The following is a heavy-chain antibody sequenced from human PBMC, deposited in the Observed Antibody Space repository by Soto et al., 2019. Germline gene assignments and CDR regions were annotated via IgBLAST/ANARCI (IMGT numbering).Heavy chain of an antibody. CDR2: ISGSGGST. CDR3: AKTNYHDSSGYLQGYGMDV. J-gene: IGHJ6*02. D-gene: IGHD3-22*01. Sequence: GGSLRLSCAASGFTFSSYAMSWVRQAPGKGLEWVSAISGSGGSTYYADSVKGRFTISRDNSKNTLYLQMNSLRAEDTAVYYCAKTNYHDSSGYLQGYGMDVWGQGTTVTVSS. V-gene: IGHV3-23*01. CDR1: GFTFSSYA.